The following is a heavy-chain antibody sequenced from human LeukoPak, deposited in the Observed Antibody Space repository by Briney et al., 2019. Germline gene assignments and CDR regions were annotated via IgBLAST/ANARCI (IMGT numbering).Heavy chain of an antibody. J-gene: IGHJ6*03. V-gene: IGHV3-53*01. Sequence: GGSLRLSCAASGFTVSSNYMSWVRQAPQKGLEWVSIIYSGGSTYYAASVKGRFTIFRDNSKNTLYLQMNSLRAEDTAVYYCARDRGGSTSPYYYMDVWGKGTTVTVSS. D-gene: IGHD2-2*01. CDR2: IYSGGST. CDR1: GFTVSSNY. CDR3: ARDRGGSTSPYYYMDV.